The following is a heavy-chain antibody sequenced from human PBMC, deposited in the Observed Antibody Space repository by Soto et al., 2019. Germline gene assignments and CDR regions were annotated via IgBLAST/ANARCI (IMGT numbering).Heavy chain of an antibody. CDR2: IYHSGST. J-gene: IGHJ5*02. CDR3: ARVAVKYCSSTSCYIRGHQTLNWFDP. Sequence: QVQLQESGPGLVKPSGTLSLTCAVSSGSISSSNWWSWVRQPPGKGLEWIGEIYHSGSTNYNPSLKSRVTISVDKSKNQFSLKLSSVTAADTAVYYCARVAVKYCSSTSCYIRGHQTLNWFDPWGQGTLVTVSS. V-gene: IGHV4-4*02. D-gene: IGHD2-2*02. CDR1: SGSISSSNW.